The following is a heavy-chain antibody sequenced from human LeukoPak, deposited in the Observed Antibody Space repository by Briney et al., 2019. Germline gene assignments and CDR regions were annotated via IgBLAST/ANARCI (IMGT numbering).Heavy chain of an antibody. D-gene: IGHD4-17*01. CDR1: GYSISSAYC. CDR3: ARSYGDYWYFDY. CDR2: IYHSGST. J-gene: IGHJ4*02. Sequence: SETLSLTCTVSGYSISSAYCWGWIRQPPGKGLEWIGNIYHSGSTYYNPSLKSRVTISEDRSKKPFSLNLSSVTAADTAVYYCARSYGDYWYFDYWGQGTLVTVSS. V-gene: IGHV4-38-2*02.